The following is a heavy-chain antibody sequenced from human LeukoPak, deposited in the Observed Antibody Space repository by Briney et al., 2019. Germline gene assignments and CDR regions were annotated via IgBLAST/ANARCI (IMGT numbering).Heavy chain of an antibody. D-gene: IGHD3/OR15-3a*01. CDR2: IYPGDSDT. CDR3: ARRVTSTWTYFDY. Sequence: GESLKISCKGCGYSFTSYWIGWVRQMPGKGLEWLGIIYPGDSDTRYSPSFQGQVTISADKSINTAYLQWSSLKASDTAIYYCARRVTSTWTYFDYWGQGTLVTVSS. CDR1: GYSFTSYW. V-gene: IGHV5-51*01. J-gene: IGHJ4*02.